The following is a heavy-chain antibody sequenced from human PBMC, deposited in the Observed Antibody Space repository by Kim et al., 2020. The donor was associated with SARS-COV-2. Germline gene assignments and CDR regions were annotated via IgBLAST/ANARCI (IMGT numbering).Heavy chain of an antibody. Sequence: YATSENGRFTISRDNSKNPLYLQMTRLRAEDTAVYYCAKATSAAYGMDVWGQGTTVTVSS. V-gene: IGHV3-30*02. CDR3: AKATSAAYGMDV. D-gene: IGHD6-13*01. J-gene: IGHJ6*02.